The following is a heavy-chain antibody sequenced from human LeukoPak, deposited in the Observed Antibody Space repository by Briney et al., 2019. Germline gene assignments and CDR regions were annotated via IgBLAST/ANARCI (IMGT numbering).Heavy chain of an antibody. J-gene: IGHJ6*03. D-gene: IGHD3-10*01. CDR1: GYSISSGYY. Sequence: PSETLSLTCTVSGYSISSGYYWGWIRQPPGKGLEWIGSIYHSGSTYYNPSLKSRVTISVDTSKNQFSLKLSSVTAADTAVYYCAREEGTIYYYYYMDVWGKGTTVTVSS. V-gene: IGHV4-38-2*02. CDR2: IYHSGST. CDR3: AREEGTIYYYYYMDV.